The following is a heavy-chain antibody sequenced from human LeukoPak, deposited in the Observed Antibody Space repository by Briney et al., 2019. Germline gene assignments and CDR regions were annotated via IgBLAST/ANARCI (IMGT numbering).Heavy chain of an antibody. CDR2: INPSGGST. CDR1: GYTFTSYY. D-gene: IGHD6-19*01. J-gene: IGHJ6*03. CDR3: ARDASIAVAGQDYYYYMDV. V-gene: IGHV1-46*01. Sequence: ASVKVSCKASGYTFTSYYMHWVRQAPGQGLEWMGIINPSGGSTSYAQKFQGRVTMTRDMSTSTVYMELSSLRSEDTAVYYCARDASIAVAGQDYYYYMDVWGKGTTVTVSS.